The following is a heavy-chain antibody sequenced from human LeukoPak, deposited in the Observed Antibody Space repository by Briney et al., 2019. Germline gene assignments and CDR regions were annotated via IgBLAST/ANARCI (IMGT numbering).Heavy chain of an antibody. CDR3: ARGFRERWLKINGLGAFDI. Sequence: SETLSLTCAVYGGSFSGYYWSWIRQPPGKGLEWIGEINHSGSTNYNPSLKSRVTISVDTSKNQFSLKLSSVTAADTAVYYCARGFRERWLKINGLGAFDIWGQGTMVTVSS. CDR2: INHSGST. J-gene: IGHJ3*02. D-gene: IGHD5-24*01. V-gene: IGHV4-34*01. CDR1: GGSFSGYY.